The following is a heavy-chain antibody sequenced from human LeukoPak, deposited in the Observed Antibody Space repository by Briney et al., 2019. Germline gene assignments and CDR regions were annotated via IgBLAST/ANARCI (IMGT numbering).Heavy chain of an antibody. D-gene: IGHD5-18*01. Sequence: ASVKVSCKASGYTFTIYYMHWVRQAPGQGLEWMGIINPMGGSTRYAQKFEGRGTMTRNTSTSTVYMELRSLRSEDTAVYYCARAVDTDMPTPLYWGQGPLVPVSS. CDR1: GYTFTIYY. CDR2: INPMGGST. J-gene: IGHJ4*02. CDR3: ARAVDTDMPTPLY. V-gene: IGHV1-46*01.